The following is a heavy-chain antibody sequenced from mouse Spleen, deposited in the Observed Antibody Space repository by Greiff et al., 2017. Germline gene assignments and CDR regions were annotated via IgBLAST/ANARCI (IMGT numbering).Heavy chain of an antibody. Sequence: VQLKQSGAELVRPGASVKLSCTASGFNIKDDYMHWVKQRPEQGLEWIGWIDPENGDTEYASKFQGKATITADTSSNTAYLQLSSLTSEDTAVYYCARATTKEYFDVWGAGTTVTVSS. D-gene: IGHD1-1*01. CDR3: ARATTKEYFDV. CDR2: IDPENGDT. CDR1: GFNIKDDY. J-gene: IGHJ1*01. V-gene: IGHV14-4*01.